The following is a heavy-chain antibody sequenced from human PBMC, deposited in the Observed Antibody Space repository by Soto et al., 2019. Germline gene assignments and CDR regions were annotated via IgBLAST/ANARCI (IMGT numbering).Heavy chain of an antibody. J-gene: IGHJ5*02. CDR3: ARPIQYYFDTSAQSAWFDP. V-gene: IGHV1-69*12. CDR1: GGTFGSYA. CDR2: ILPIFSTP. Sequence: QVQLVQSGAEVKKPGYSVKVSCKTSGGTFGSYAISWVRQAPGQGLEWMGGILPIFSTPNYAQKFQGRVTITADESTSTAYMELSSLRSEDTAVYYCARPIQYYFDTSAQSAWFDPWGQGTLVTVSS. D-gene: IGHD3-22*01.